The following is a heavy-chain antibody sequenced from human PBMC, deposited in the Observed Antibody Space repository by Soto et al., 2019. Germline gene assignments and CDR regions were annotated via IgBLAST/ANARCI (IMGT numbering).Heavy chain of an antibody. D-gene: IGHD2-2*01. CDR3: ARGQLRRTHYYYYGMDV. CDR1: GYTFTSYG. J-gene: IGHJ6*02. CDR2: ISAYNGNT. V-gene: IGHV1-18*04. Sequence: ASVKVSCKXSGYTFTSYGISWVRQAPGQGLEWMGWISAYNGNTNYAQKLQGRVTMTTDTSTSTAYMELRSLRSDDTAVYYCARGQLRRTHYYYYGMDVWGQGTTVTVSS.